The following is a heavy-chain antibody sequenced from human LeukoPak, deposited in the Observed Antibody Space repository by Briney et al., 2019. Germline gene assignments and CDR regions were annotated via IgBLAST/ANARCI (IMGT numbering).Heavy chain of an antibody. CDR3: ARISGYSYGFDY. V-gene: IGHV1-69*01. J-gene: IGHJ4*02. D-gene: IGHD5-18*01. CDR2: IIPIFGTA. Sequence: ASVKVSCKASGGTFSSYAISWVRQAPGQGGEWMGGIIPIFGTANYAQKFQGRVTITADESTSTAYMELSSLRSEDTAVYYCARISGYSYGFDYWGQGTLVTVSS. CDR1: GGTFSSYA.